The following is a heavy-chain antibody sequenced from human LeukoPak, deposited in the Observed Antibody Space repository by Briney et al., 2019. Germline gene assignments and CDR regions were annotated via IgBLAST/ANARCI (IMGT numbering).Heavy chain of an antibody. V-gene: IGHV3-33*01. J-gene: IGHJ4*02. CDR2: IWYDGSNK. CDR1: GFTFSSFG. CDR3: ARGLTIAAAEVFDY. D-gene: IGHD6-13*01. Sequence: GRSLRLSCAASGFTFSSFGVHWVRQPPGKGLEWVAVIWYDGSNKYYADSVKGRFTISRDNSKNTLFLQMNSLRAEDTAVYYCARGLTIAAAEVFDYWGQGTLVTVFS.